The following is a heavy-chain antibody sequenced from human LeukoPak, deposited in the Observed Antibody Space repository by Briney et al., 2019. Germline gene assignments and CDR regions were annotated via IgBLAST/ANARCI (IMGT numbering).Heavy chain of an antibody. Sequence: GGSLRLSCEASGFTFRSYEMNWVREAPGKGLERVSYISSSGSTIYYADSVKGRFTISRDNAKNSLYLQMNSLRAEDTAVYYCARLKRGYSYGDRRPVPSPLDYWGQGTLVTVSS. CDR2: ISSSGSTI. J-gene: IGHJ4*02. V-gene: IGHV3-48*03. D-gene: IGHD5-18*01. CDR3: ARLKRGYSYGDRRPVPSPLDY. CDR1: GFTFRSYE.